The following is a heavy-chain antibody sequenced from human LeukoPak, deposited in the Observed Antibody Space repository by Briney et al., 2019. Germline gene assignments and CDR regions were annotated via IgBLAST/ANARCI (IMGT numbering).Heavy chain of an antibody. D-gene: IGHD3-10*01. V-gene: IGHV1-46*01. Sequence: ASVKVSFKSSGYTFTSYYMYWVRQAPGQGLEWMGIINPSGGSTSYAQKFKGRVTMTRDTSTSTVYMELSSLRSEDTAVYYCARDSGMARGTVDYWGQGALVTVSS. CDR1: GYTFTSYY. CDR3: ARDSGMARGTVDY. CDR2: INPSGGST. J-gene: IGHJ4*02.